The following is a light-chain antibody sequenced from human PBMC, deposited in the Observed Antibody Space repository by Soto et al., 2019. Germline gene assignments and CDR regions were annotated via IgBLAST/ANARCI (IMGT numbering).Light chain of an antibody. CDR3: QQYYSNPLT. V-gene: IGKV4-1*01. CDR1: QSVLYSSNNKNY. CDR2: WAS. J-gene: IGKJ3*01. Sequence: DIVMTQSPDTLAVSLGERATINCKSSQSVLYSSNNKNYLAWYQQKPGQPPKLLIYWASTRESGVPDRFTGSGSGTDFTLTISGLQSEDVATYCCQQYYSNPLTFGPGTKVDIK.